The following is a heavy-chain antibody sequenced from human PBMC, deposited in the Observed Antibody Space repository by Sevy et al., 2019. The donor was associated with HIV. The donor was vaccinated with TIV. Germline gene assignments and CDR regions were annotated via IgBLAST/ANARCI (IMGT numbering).Heavy chain of an antibody. Sequence: GGSLRLSCAASGFTFSDYYMSWIRQAPGKGLEWVSYISSSGSTIYYADSVKGRFTISRDNAKNSLYLQMNSLRAEDTAVYYCARDPRWLQLVPNYFDYWGQGTLVTVSS. D-gene: IGHD5-12*01. CDR3: ARDPRWLQLVPNYFDY. CDR1: GFTFSDYY. V-gene: IGHV3-11*01. CDR2: ISSSGSTI. J-gene: IGHJ4*02.